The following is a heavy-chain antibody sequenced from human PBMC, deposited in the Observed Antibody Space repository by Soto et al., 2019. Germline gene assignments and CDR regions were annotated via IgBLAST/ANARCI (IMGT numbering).Heavy chain of an antibody. D-gene: IGHD2-21*01. Sequence: EVQLVESGGGLKQQGGSLRLSCAASGFTFRSYSMNWVRQAPGKGLEWVSYISSSNRTINYADSVKGRFIISRDNAKNSLYLQMHRLRDEDTAVYYCAREVRPLLQTGMDVWGQGPTVTVAS. CDR3: AREVRPLLQTGMDV. J-gene: IGHJ6*02. V-gene: IGHV3-48*02. CDR2: ISSSNRTI. CDR1: GFTFRSYS.